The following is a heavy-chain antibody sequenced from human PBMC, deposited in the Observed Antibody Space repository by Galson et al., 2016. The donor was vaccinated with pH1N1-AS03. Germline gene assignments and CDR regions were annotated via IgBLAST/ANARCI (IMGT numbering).Heavy chain of an antibody. CDR3: ARQGAMNDFWSDLYHDPFDV. CDR1: GGFVKFTY. CDR2: TSHSGTT. Sequence: SETLSLTCTVSGGFVKFTYWSWLRQSPGKGLEWLGYTSHSGTTVYHPSLESRLTISVDRSLNQFSLSLGSVTAADTAVYYCARQGAMNDFWSDLYHDPFDVWGQGTSVIVSS. D-gene: IGHD3-3*01. V-gene: IGHV4-59*08. J-gene: IGHJ3*01.